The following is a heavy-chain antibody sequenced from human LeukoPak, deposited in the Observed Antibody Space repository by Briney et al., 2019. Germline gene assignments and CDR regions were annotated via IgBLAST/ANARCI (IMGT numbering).Heavy chain of an antibody. Sequence: ASVKVSCKASGGTFSSYAISWVRQAPGQGLEWMGGIIPMFGTANYAQKFQGRVTITADESTSTAYMELSSLRSEDTAVYYCARAGCSGGSCYATNWYFDLWGRGTLVTVSS. CDR1: GGTFSSYA. CDR3: ARAGCSGGSCYATNWYFDL. D-gene: IGHD2-15*01. V-gene: IGHV1-69*13. J-gene: IGHJ2*01. CDR2: IIPMFGTA.